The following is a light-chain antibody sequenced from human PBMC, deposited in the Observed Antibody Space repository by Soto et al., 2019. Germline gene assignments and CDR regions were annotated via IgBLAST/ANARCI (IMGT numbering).Light chain of an antibody. CDR2: EVS. CDR3: CSFTTSSTLV. CDR1: SSDIGAYNH. Sequence: SALTQPASVSGSPGQSITISCTGTSSDIGAYNHVSWYQQNPGKAPQLIIYEVSNRPSGLSNRFSASKSGNAASLTISGLQAEDEADYFFCSFTTSSTLVFGTGTKLTVL. J-gene: IGLJ1*01. V-gene: IGLV2-14*01.